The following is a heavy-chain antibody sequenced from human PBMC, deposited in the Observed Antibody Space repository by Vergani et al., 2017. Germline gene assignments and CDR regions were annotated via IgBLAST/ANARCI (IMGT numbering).Heavy chain of an antibody. CDR2: ISGSGGST. V-gene: IGHV3-23*04. D-gene: IGHD3-22*01. CDR3: AKDPPTMIVVVINDAFDI. Sequence: GQLVESGGGIVQPGRSLTLSCVASRSTFKTYGMHWVRQAPGKGLEWVSAISGSGGSTYYADSVKGRFTISRDNSKNTLYLQMNSLRAEDTAVYYCAKDPPTMIVVVINDAFDIWGQGTMVTVSS. J-gene: IGHJ3*02. CDR1: RSTFKTYG.